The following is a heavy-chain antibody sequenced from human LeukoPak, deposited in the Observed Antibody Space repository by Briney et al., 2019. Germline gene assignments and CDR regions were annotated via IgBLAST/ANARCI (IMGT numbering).Heavy chain of an antibody. J-gene: IGHJ4*02. V-gene: IGHV3-66*01. CDR3: ARAVGGTIYFDY. CDR1: GFTVCSNY. CDR2: LYSAGNT. D-gene: IGHD1-26*01. Sequence: PGGSLRLSCAVSGFTVCSNYMSWVRQVPGKGLEWVSALYSAGNTYYADSVKGRFTISRDNSKNTLYFQMDGLRAEDTAVYYCARAVGGTIYFDYWGQGTLVTVSS.